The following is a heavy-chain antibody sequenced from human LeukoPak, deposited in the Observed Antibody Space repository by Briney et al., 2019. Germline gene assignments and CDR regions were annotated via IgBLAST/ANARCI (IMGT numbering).Heavy chain of an antibody. D-gene: IGHD3-10*01. CDR1: GGSISSSSYY. J-gene: IGHJ6*03. Sequence: PSETLSLTCTVSGGSISSSSYYWRWIRQPAGKGLEWIGRIYTSGSTNYNPSLKSRVTISVDTSKNQFSLKLSSVTAADTAVYYCARGGMRFGEFRPSYYYYYMDVWGKGTTVTISS. CDR2: IYTSGST. CDR3: ARGGMRFGEFRPSYYYYYMDV. V-gene: IGHV4-61*02.